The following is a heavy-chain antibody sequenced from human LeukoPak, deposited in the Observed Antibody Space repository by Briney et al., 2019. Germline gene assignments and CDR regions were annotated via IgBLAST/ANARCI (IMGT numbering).Heavy chain of an antibody. V-gene: IGHV3-33*01. J-gene: IGHJ3*01. CDR2: IWAAGNDD. CDR1: GFSFSLYG. D-gene: IGHD3-22*01. Sequence: PGGSLRLSCGASGFSFSLYGMHWVRQAPGKGLEWVAFIWAAGNDDFYADSVKGRFTISRDNSKNMVYLQTNSLRAEDTALYYCVGDPPNSGYAFQVWGHGTVVTVSS. CDR3: VGDPPNSGYAFQV.